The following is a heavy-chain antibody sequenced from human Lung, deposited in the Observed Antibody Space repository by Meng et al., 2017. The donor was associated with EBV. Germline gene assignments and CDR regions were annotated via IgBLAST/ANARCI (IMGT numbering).Heavy chain of an antibody. CDR2: IYDSGST. CDR3: AREYSSSSGLPGP. D-gene: IGHD6-6*01. V-gene: IGHV4-30-4*08. J-gene: IGHJ5*02. Sequence: QGQLPESRPGLGKPSQTLSLTCTVSGGSIRFGDYYWSWIRQPPGKGLEWIGYIYDSGSTSYNPSLMSRVTISVDTSRNQFSLKLISVTAADTAVYYCAREYSSSSGLPGPWGQGTLVTVSS. CDR1: GGSIRFGDYY.